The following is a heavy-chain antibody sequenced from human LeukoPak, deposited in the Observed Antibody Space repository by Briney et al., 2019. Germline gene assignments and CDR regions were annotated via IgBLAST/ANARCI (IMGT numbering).Heavy chain of an antibody. CDR3: AKADVRFYDY. CDR2: IRYDGSNK. Sequence: PGGSLRLSCASSGFTCSSYGMQWVRQAPGKGLEWVAFIRYDGSNKYYADSVKGRFTISRDNSKNTLYLQMNSRRAEDTAVYDCAKADVRFYDYWGQGTLVTVS. J-gene: IGHJ4*02. CDR1: GFTCSSYG. V-gene: IGHV3-30*02. D-gene: IGHD2/OR15-2a*01.